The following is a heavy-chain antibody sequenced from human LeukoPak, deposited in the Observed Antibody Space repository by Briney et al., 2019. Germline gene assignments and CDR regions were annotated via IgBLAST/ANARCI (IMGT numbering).Heavy chain of an antibody. CDR3: TRPSPSYYYDSSGYYRIAEYFQH. V-gene: IGHV3-73*01. J-gene: IGHJ1*01. D-gene: IGHD3-22*01. Sequence: GGSLRLSCAASGFTFSDSDIHWVRQASGKGLEWVGRITTKRSNYATAYTASVKGRFTISRDDSKNTAYLQMNSLKTEDTAVYYCTRPSPSYYYDSSGYYRIAEYFQHWGQGTLVTVSS. CDR2: ITTKRSNYAT. CDR1: GFTFSDSD.